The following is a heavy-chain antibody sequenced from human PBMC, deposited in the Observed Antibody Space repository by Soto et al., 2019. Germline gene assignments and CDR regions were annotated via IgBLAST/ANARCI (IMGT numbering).Heavy chain of an antibody. V-gene: IGHV4-31*03. Sequence: QVQLQESGPGLVKPSQTLSLTCTVSGGSISSSAYYWSWIRQHPGKGLEWIGYISHSGSTCYHPSLKSRVIISVDSAKNQFSLSLTSVTAADTAVYYCAREYTYGSNFFDCWGQGALVTVSS. D-gene: IGHD5-18*01. CDR1: GGSISSSAYY. J-gene: IGHJ4*02. CDR3: AREYTYGSNFFDC. CDR2: ISHSGST.